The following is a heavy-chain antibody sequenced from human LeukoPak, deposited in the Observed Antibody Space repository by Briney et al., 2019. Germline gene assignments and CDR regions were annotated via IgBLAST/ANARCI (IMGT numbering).Heavy chain of an antibody. CDR2: VHYSGTT. D-gene: IGHD3-10*01. CDR3: ARQNYGSGSSNFDY. J-gene: IGHJ4*02. Sequence: PSETLSLTCSVYGGSITDYYWRWIRQPPEKVLEWIGHVHYSGTTNYNPSLKSRVTISVGTSKNQFSLKLSSVSAADTAVYYCARQNYGSGSSNFDYWGQGTLVTVSS. V-gene: IGHV4-59*01. CDR1: GGSITDYY.